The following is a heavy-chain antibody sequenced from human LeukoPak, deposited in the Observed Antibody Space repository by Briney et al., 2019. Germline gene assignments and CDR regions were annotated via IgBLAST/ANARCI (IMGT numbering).Heavy chain of an antibody. J-gene: IGHJ6*02. CDR1: GFTVSSYW. Sequence: GGSLRLSCAASGFTVSSYWMSWVRQAPGKGLEWAANIKQDGSEKYYVDSVKGRFTISRDNAKNSLYLQMNSLRAEDTAVYYCARGTRLSSSSWYYGMDVWGQGTTVTVSS. V-gene: IGHV3-7*01. CDR2: IKQDGSEK. D-gene: IGHD6-13*01. CDR3: ARGTRLSSSSWYYGMDV.